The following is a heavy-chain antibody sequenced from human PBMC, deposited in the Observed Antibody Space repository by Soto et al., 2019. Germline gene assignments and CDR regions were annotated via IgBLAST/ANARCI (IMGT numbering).Heavy chain of an antibody. CDR2: INSNGGST. J-gene: IGHJ4*02. CDR3: VRLSSALDY. CDR1: GFIFSTYA. V-gene: IGHV3-64*01. D-gene: IGHD6-19*01. Sequence: PGGSLRLSCAASGFIFSTYAMHWVRQAPGKGLECVSAINSNGGSTYYANSVKGRFTISRDNFKNTLFLQMGSLRPEDMAVYYCVRLSSALDYWGQGTLVTVSS.